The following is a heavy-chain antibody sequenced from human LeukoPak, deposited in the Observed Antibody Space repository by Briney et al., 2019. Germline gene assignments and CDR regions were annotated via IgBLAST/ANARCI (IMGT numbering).Heavy chain of an antibody. CDR2: LSSSGGST. J-gene: IGHJ6*03. V-gene: IGHV3-23*01. CDR3: ARAKRYYMDV. Sequence: GRSLRLSCAASGFTFSSYGMSSARQAAGKGLEWVSRLSSSGGSTYYADSVKGRFTISRDNSKNTLYLQMNSLRAEDTAVYYCARAKRYYMDVWGKGTTVTISS. CDR1: GFTFSSYG.